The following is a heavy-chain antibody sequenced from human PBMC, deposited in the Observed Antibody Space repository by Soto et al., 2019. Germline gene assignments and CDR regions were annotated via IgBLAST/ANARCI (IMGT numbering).Heavy chain of an antibody. CDR2: IYYSGST. CDR1: GGSISSYY. J-gene: IGHJ6*02. V-gene: IGHV4-59*03. D-gene: IGHD3-22*01. CDR3: AGGGYAKLLYYPSSYYYGMDV. Sequence: SETLSLTCTVSGGSISSYYWSWIRQPPGKGLEWIGYIYYSGSTNYNPSLKSRVTITRDTSTSTAYMEGTGLRSEDTAGYYCAGGGYAKLLYYPSSYYYGMDVWGQGTTVTVSS.